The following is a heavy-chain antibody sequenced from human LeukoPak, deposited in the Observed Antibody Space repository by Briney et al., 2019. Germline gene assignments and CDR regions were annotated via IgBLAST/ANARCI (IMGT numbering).Heavy chain of an antibody. Sequence: PGGSLRLSCAASGFLFSTYTVNWVRQAPEQGLEWVAALAAASGTRYYANSVKGRFTISRDNSKNTVFLQVNSLRVEDTAVYYCAKDKVPDGKWDIDYWGQGTLVTVSS. V-gene: IGHV3-23*01. J-gene: IGHJ4*02. CDR3: AKDKVPDGKWDIDY. CDR2: LAAASGTR. D-gene: IGHD1-26*01. CDR1: GFLFSTYT.